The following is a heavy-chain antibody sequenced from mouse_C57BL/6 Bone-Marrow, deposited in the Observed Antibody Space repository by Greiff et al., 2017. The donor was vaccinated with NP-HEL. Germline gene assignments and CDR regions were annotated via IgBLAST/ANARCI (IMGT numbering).Heavy chain of an antibody. CDR1: GYTFTSYW. V-gene: IGHV1-64*01. CDR3: AILFPPQYYGSAY. CDR2: IHPNSGST. J-gene: IGHJ3*01. Sequence: VQLQQPGAELVKPGASVKLSCKASGYTFTSYWMHWVKQRPGQGLEWIGMIHPNSGSTNYNEKFKSKATLTVDKSSSTAYMQLSSLTSEDSAVYYGAILFPPQYYGSAYGGQGTLVTVSA. D-gene: IGHD1-1*01.